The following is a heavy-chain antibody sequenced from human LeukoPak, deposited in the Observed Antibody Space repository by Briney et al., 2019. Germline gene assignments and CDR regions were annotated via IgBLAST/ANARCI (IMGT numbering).Heavy chain of an antibody. CDR3: ARGDTATFDY. CDR1: GYTFIGYY. CDR2: INPKSGDS. V-gene: IGHV1-2*02. Sequence: GASVKVSCKASGYTFIGYYLHWVRQAPGQGLEWIGWINPKSGDSNHAQKFQDRVTMTGDTSIGTAYMELSSLRSNDTAVYYCARGDTATFDYWGQGTLVTVSS. D-gene: IGHD5-18*01. J-gene: IGHJ4*02.